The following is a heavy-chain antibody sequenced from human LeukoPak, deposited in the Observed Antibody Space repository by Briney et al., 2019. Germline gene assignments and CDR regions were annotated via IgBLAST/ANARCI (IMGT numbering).Heavy chain of an antibody. CDR2: IYYSGST. J-gene: IGHJ4*02. CDR3: ARSITPDY. Sequence: PSETLSLTCTVSGGSISSSYWSWIRQPPGKGLEWIGYIYYSGSTNYNPSLKSRVTISVDTSKNQFSLKLSSVTAADTAVYYCARSITPDYWGQGTLVTVSS. CDR1: GGSISSSY. V-gene: IGHV4-59*08. D-gene: IGHD3-10*01.